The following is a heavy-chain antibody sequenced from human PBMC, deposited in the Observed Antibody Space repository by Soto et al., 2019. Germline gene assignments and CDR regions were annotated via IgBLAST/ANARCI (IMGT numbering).Heavy chain of an antibody. CDR3: ARGLTNSYGSSDAFDI. V-gene: IGHV1-69*13. CDR1: GGTFSSYA. J-gene: IGHJ3*02. D-gene: IGHD5-18*01. Sequence: GASVKVSCKASGGTFSSYAISWVRQAPGQGLEWMGGIIPIFGTANYAQKFQGRVTITADESTSTAYMELSSLRSEDTAVYYCARGLTNSYGSSDAFDIWGQGTMVTVSS. CDR2: IIPIFGTA.